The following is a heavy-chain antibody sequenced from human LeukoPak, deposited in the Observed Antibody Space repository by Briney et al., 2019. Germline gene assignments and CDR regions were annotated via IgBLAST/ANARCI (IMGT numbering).Heavy chain of an antibody. CDR2: ISSDGRTT. Sequence: GRSLRLSCAASGFTFSYNWTHWVRHAPGKGLVWVSRISSDGRTTHYADSVKGRFTISRDSAKNTLFLQMNDLRAEDTAVYSCLAYYSGSPNWGQGTLVTVSS. D-gene: IGHD3-10*01. CDR3: LAYYSGSPN. CDR1: GFTFSYNW. V-gene: IGHV3-74*01. J-gene: IGHJ4*02.